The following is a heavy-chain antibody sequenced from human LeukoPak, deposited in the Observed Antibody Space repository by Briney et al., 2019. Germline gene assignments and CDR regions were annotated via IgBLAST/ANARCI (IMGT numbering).Heavy chain of an antibody. CDR3: ARENTRRGDAFDI. V-gene: IGHV3-7*01. D-gene: IGHD2-2*02. Sequence: GGSLRLSCTTSGFTFSNYWMNWVRQAPGKGPEWVANIKEDGSEIYYVDSVKGRFTISRDNAKNSLYLQMNSLRAEDTAVYYCARENTRRGDAFDIWGRGTMVTVSS. CDR2: IKEDGSEI. J-gene: IGHJ3*02. CDR1: GFTFSNYW.